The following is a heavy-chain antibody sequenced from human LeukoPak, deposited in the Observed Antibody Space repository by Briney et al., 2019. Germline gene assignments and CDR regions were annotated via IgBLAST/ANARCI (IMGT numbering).Heavy chain of an antibody. CDR3: ARDHYYGSGSYDY. CDR1: GFTFSSYA. V-gene: IGHV3-23*01. D-gene: IGHD3-10*01. CDR2: ISGSGGST. J-gene: IGHJ4*02. Sequence: GGSLXLSCAASGFTFSSYAMSWVRQAPGKGREWVSAISGSGGSTYYADSVKGRFTISRDNAKNSLYLQMNSLRAEDTAVYYCARDHYYGSGSYDYWGQGTLVTVSS.